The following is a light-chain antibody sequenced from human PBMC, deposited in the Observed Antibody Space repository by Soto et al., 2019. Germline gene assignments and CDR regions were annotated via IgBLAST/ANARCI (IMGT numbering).Light chain of an antibody. V-gene: IGLV2-11*01. CDR1: SSDVGDYNY. CDR3: CSYTGAYVA. CDR2: DVD. J-gene: IGLJ2*01. Sequence: QSVLTQPRSVSGSPGQSVTISCTGISSDVGDYNYVSWYQQHPGKAPKLILYDVDKWPSGVPDRFSGSKSGSTASLTISGLQSEDEADYYCCSYTGAYVALGGGTKVTVL.